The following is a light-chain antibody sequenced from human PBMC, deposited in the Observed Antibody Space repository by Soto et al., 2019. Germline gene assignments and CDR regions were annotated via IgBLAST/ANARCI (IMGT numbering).Light chain of an antibody. CDR1: QSMSSW. V-gene: IGKV1-5*03. CDR2: KAS. J-gene: IGKJ1*01. Sequence: DIQMTQSPSTLSASVADRVTITCRASQSMSSWLAWYQQKPGKAPKLLIYKASSLESGVPSRFSGSGSGTEFTLTISSLQPDDFATYYCRQYNSYWTFGQGTKVEIK. CDR3: RQYNSYWT.